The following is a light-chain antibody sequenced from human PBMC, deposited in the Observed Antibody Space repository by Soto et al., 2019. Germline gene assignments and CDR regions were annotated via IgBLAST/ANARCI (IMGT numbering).Light chain of an antibody. V-gene: IGKV3-20*01. CDR3: HHYGNSPPMYT. CDR2: GAS. J-gene: IGKJ2*01. CDR1: QSVSNDY. Sequence: EIVLTQSPGTLSLSPGDRATLSCRASQSVSNDYLAWYQQKPGQAPRLLIYGASSRATGIPDRFSGSGSGTEFTLTISRLEPEDFAVYYCHHYGNSPPMYTFGQGTKLEIK.